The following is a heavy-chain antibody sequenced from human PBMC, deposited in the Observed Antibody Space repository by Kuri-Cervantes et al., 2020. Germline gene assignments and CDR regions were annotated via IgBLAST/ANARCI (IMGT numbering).Heavy chain of an antibody. J-gene: IGHJ4*02. CDR1: GGSFSGYY. V-gene: IGHV4-34*01. Sequence: SETLSLTCAVYGGSFSGYYWSWIRQPPGKGLEWIGEINHSGSTNYNPSLKSRVTISVDTSKNQFSLKPSSVTAADTAVYYCARGPYGDSFDYWGQGTLVTVSS. D-gene: IGHD4-17*01. CDR2: INHSGST. CDR3: ARGPYGDSFDY.